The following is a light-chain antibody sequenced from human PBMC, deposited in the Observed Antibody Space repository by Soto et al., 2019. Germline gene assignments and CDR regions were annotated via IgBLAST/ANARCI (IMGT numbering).Light chain of an antibody. CDR1: QRVSSN. V-gene: IGKV3-15*01. CDR2: GTS. Sequence: EIVMTQSPATLSVSPGERATLSCRASQRVSSNLAWYQHKPGQAPRLLIYGTSTRASGIPDRFIGSGSGKEFNLTISSHQYEDFAVYYCLRYSKWPQYPCGQGPKLESK. J-gene: IGKJ2*01. CDR3: LRYSKWPQYP.